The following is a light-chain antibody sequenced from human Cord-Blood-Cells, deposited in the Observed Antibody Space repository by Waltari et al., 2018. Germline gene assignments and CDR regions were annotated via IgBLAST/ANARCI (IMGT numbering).Light chain of an antibody. V-gene: IGLV3-25*03. CDR2: KDS. J-gene: IGLJ3*02. CDR1: ALPQQY. CDR3: QSADSSGTWV. Sequence: SYELTQPPSVSVSPGQTARITCSGDALPQQYAYWYQQKPGQAPVLVIYKDSERPSGSPERFAGASSGTTVTLSISGVQAEDEADYYCQSADSSGTWVFGGGTKLTVL.